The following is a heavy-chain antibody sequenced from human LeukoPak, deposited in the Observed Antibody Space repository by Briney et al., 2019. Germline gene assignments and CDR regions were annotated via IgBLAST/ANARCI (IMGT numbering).Heavy chain of an antibody. D-gene: IGHD3-10*01. V-gene: IGHV1-8*01. CDR2: MNPNRGNT. Sequence: GASVKVSCKASGYTFTSYDINWVRQATGQGLEWMGWMNPNRGNTGYAQKFQGRVTMTRNTSISTAYMELSSLRSEDTAVYYCARGSYYYGSGSYFASWKNWFDPWGQGTLVTVSS. J-gene: IGHJ5*02. CDR1: GYTFTSYD. CDR3: ARGSYYYGSGSYFASWKNWFDP.